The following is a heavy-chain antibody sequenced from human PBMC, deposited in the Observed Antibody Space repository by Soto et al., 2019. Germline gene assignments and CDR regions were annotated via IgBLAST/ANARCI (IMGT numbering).Heavy chain of an antibody. CDR2: ISSSGSTI. V-gene: IGHV3-11*01. CDR3: ARAGNWNFHYYYYMDV. CDR1: GFTFSDYY. Sequence: GGSLRLSCAASGFTFSDYYMSWIRQAPGKGLEWVSYISSSGSTIYYADSVKGRFTISRDNAKNSLYLQMNSLRAEDTAVYYCARAGNWNFHYYYYMDVWGKGTTVTVSS. J-gene: IGHJ6*03. D-gene: IGHD1-7*01.